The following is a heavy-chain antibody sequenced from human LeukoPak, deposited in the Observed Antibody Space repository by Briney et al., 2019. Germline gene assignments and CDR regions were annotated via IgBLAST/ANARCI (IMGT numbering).Heavy chain of an antibody. Sequence: PGGSLRLSCAASGFTFSTYGIHWVRQAPGKGLEWVAVIWYDGSSKYSADSVKGRFTFTRDNSKSTLYLQMNSLRAEDTAVYYCARDRGGSHYFDYWGQGTLVTVSS. CDR1: GFTFSTYG. CDR2: IWYDGSSK. J-gene: IGHJ4*02. V-gene: IGHV3-33*01. CDR3: ARDRGGSHYFDY. D-gene: IGHD1-26*01.